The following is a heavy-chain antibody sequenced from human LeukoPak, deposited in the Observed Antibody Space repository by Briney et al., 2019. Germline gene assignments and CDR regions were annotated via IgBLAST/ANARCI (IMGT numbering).Heavy chain of an antibody. V-gene: IGHV4-59*01. Sequence: PSETLSLTCTVSGGSISSYYWNGIRQPPGKGLEWIGYIDYSGSTNYNPSLKSRVTISIDTSKNQFSLRLTSVTAADSAVYYCARGSDSKSTYFDYWGQGTLVTVSS. CDR2: IDYSGST. CDR1: GGSISSYY. D-gene: IGHD5-12*01. CDR3: ARGSDSKSTYFDY. J-gene: IGHJ4*02.